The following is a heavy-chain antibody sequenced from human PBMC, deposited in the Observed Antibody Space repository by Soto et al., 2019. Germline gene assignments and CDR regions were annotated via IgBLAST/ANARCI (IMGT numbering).Heavy chain of an antibody. CDR3: ARRFGSPPDGFDI. CDR1: GFSFSTYS. J-gene: IGHJ3*02. D-gene: IGHD3-10*01. V-gene: IGHV3-21*01. Sequence: GSLRLSCAASGFSFSTYSMNWVRQAPGKGLEWVASIGTITSYIFYADSLQGRFTISRDSAENSLYLQINSLRAEDTAVYYCARRFGSPPDGFDIWGQGTMVTGSS. CDR2: IGTITSYI.